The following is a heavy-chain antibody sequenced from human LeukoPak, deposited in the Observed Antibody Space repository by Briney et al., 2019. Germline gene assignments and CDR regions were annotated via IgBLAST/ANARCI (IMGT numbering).Heavy chain of an antibody. CDR2: ISYDGSNK. V-gene: IGHV3-30-3*01. CDR1: GFTFSSYA. D-gene: IGHD2-15*01. Sequence: GGSLRLSCAASGFTFSSYAMHWVRQAPGKGLEWVAVISYDGSNKYYADSVKGRFTISRDNSKNTLYLQMNSLRAEDTAVYYCRGVVVAAINLGFDYWGQGTLVTVSS. CDR3: RGVVVAAINLGFDY. J-gene: IGHJ4*02.